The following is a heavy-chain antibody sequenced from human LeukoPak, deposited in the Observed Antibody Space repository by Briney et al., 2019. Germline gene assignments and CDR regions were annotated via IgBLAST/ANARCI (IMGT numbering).Heavy chain of an antibody. CDR1: GFTFSDYY. J-gene: IGHJ4*02. V-gene: IGHV3-11*03. D-gene: IGHD4-17*01. Sequence: GGSLRLSCAASGFTFSDYYMSWIRQAPGKGLEWVSYISSSSSYTNYADSVKGRFTISRDNAKNSLYLQMNSLRAEDTAVYYCAGTPGPYGPFDYWGQGTLVTVSS. CDR3: AGTPGPYGPFDY. CDR2: ISSSSSYT.